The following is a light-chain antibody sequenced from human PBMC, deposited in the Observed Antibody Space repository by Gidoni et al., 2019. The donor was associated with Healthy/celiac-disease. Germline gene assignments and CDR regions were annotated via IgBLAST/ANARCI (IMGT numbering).Light chain of an antibody. CDR1: SSDVGGYNY. Sequence: QSDLKQTHSGSGAPGQSVTISCTGTSSDVGGYNYVSWYQQHPGNAPKLMIYEVSKRPSGVPARFSGSKSGNTASLTVSVLQAEDEADYYCSSYAGSNNFVFGTGTKVTVL. CDR2: EVS. CDR3: SSYAGSNNFV. J-gene: IGLJ1*01. V-gene: IGLV2-8*01.